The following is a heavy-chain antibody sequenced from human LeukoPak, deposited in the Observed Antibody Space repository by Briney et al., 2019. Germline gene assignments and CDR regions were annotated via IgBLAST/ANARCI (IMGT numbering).Heavy chain of an antibody. D-gene: IGHD6-13*01. CDR3: AKTWDYSSSWYYFDY. CDR2: ISGSGGST. V-gene: IGHV3-23*01. CDR1: GFTFSSYA. J-gene: IGHJ4*02. Sequence: GGSLRLSCAASGFTFSSYAMSWVRQAPGKGLEWVSAISGSGGSTYYADSVKGRFTISRDNSKNTLYLQMNSLRAEDTAVYYCAKTWDYSSSWYYFDYWGQGTLVTVSS.